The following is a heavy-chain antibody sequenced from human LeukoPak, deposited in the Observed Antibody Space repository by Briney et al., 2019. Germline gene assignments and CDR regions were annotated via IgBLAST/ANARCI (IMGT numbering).Heavy chain of an antibody. D-gene: IGHD3/OR15-3a*01. CDR3: ARSNRHYGMDV. CDR1: GGSISPYY. J-gene: IGHJ6*02. Sequence: PSETLSLTCTVSGGSISPYYWSWIRQPPGKGLEWIAYIYYTGSTNYNPSLKSRVTISEDTSKKQVSLKLSSVTAADTAVYYCARSNRHYGMDVWGQGTTVTVSS. CDR2: IYYTGST. V-gene: IGHV4-59*08.